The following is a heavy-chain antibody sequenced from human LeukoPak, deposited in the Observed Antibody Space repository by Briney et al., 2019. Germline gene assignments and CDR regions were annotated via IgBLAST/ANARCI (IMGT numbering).Heavy chain of an antibody. J-gene: IGHJ6*02. CDR1: GFTFSSYS. V-gene: IGHV3-48*01. CDR3: AREDFTYYDFWSGYIQNRAGMDV. D-gene: IGHD3-3*01. CDR2: ISSSSSTI. Sequence: GGSLRLSCAASGFTFSSYSMNWVRQAPGKGLEWVSYISSSSSTIYYADSVKGRFTISRDNAKNSLYLQMNSLRAEDTAVYYCAREDFTYYDFWSGYIQNRAGMDVWGQGTTVTVSS.